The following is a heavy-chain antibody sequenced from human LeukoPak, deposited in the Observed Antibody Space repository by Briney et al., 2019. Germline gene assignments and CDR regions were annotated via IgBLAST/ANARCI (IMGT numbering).Heavy chain of an antibody. V-gene: IGHV5-10-1*01. Sequence: GESLKISCKGSGYSFTTYWISWVRQMPGKGLEWMGRIDPSNSYTNYSPSFQGHVTISTDKSISTAYLQWSSLKASDTAMYYCARGYCTGGSCLDDYWGREPWSPSPQ. J-gene: IGHJ4*02. CDR1: GYSFTTYW. CDR2: IDPSNSYT. CDR3: ARGYCTGGSCLDDY. D-gene: IGHD2-15*01.